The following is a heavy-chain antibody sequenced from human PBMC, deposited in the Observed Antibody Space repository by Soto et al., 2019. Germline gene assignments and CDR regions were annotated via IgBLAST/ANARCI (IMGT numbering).Heavy chain of an antibody. J-gene: IGHJ4*02. CDR3: ARVYYDSSDYYRFDY. CDR2: ISSSSSYI. Sequence: PGGSLRLSCAASGFTFSTYNMNWVRQAPGKGLEWVSSISSSSSYIYYADSVKGRFTISRDNAKNSLYLQMNSLRAEDTAVYYCARVYYDSSDYYRFDYWGQGSLVTVSS. CDR1: GFTFSTYN. V-gene: IGHV3-21*01. D-gene: IGHD3-22*01.